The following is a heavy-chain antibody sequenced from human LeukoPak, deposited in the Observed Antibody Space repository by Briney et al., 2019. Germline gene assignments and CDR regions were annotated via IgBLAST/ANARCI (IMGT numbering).Heavy chain of an antibody. Sequence: GGSLRLSCAASGFTFNSYGMHWVRQAPGKGLEWVAVISNDGSDKYYADSVKGRITISRDNSKNTLYLQLNSLRAEDTAVYYCAKDYSGSWYYFDNWGQGSLVTVSS. D-gene: IGHD6-13*01. J-gene: IGHJ4*02. CDR1: GFTFNSYG. V-gene: IGHV3-30*18. CDR2: ISNDGSDK. CDR3: AKDYSGSWYYFDN.